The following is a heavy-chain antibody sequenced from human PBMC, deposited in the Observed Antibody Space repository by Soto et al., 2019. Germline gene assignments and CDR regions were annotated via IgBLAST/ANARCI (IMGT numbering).Heavy chain of an antibody. CDR1: LFTFGDYA. J-gene: IGHJ6*02. CDR3: TRRVGSSSWPLYYYYGMEV. CDR2: IRSKAYGGTT. Sequence: PVWSLRLSCPSSLFTFGDYAMSLFRQDPVKGLEFVGFIRSKAYGGTTEYAASVKGRFTISRDDSKSIAYLQMNRLKTEDTAVYYCTRRVGSSSWPLYYYYGMEVWGQGTTVTVSS. D-gene: IGHD6-13*01. V-gene: IGHV3-49*03.